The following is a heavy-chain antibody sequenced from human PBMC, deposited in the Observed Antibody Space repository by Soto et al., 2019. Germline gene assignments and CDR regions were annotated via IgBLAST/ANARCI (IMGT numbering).Heavy chain of an antibody. CDR3: ARTAECSGGSCSSRHAFDI. CDR1: GGSFSGYY. V-gene: IGHV4-34*01. CDR2: INHSGRT. D-gene: IGHD2-15*01. Sequence: QVQLQQWGAGLLKPSETLSLTCAVYGGSFSGYYWSWIRQPPGKGLEWIGEINHSGRTNYNPSLKSRVTISVDTSKNQFSLKLSAVTAADTAVYYCARTAECSGGSCSSRHAFDIWGQGTMVTVSS. J-gene: IGHJ3*02.